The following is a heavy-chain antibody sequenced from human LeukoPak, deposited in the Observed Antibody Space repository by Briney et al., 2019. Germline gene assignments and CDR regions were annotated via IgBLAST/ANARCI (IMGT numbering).Heavy chain of an antibody. D-gene: IGHD3-10*01. CDR2: INHSGST. CDR1: GGSINNGGYY. V-gene: IGHV4-39*07. CDR3: AGGGTYYYGSGSLY. J-gene: IGHJ4*02. Sequence: PSETLSLTCTVSGGSINNGGYYWSWIRQPPGKGLEWIGKINHSGSTNYNPSLKSRVTISVDTSKNQFSLKLSSVTAADTAVYYCAGGGTYYYGSGSLYWGQGTLVTVSS.